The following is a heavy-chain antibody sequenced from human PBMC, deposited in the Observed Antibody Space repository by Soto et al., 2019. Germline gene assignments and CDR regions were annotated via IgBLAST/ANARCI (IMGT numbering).Heavy chain of an antibody. V-gene: IGHV4-31*03. CDR2: IYYSGST. Sequence: PSETLSLTCTVSGGSISSGGYYWSWIRQHPGKGLEWIGYIYYSGSTYYNPSLKSRVTISVDTSKNQFSLKLSSVTAADTAVYYCARRLYDSSGPCFDYWGQGTLVTVSS. D-gene: IGHD3-22*01. CDR3: ARRLYDSSGPCFDY. CDR1: GGSISSGGYY. J-gene: IGHJ4*02.